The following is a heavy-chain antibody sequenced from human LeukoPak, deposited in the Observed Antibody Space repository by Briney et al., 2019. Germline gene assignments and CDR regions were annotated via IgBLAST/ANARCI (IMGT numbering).Heavy chain of an antibody. D-gene: IGHD1-26*01. CDR3: AKDGLGGATTGYWFDP. J-gene: IGHJ5*02. CDR2: IRYDGSNE. V-gene: IGHV3-30*02. CDR1: GFTFSSYG. Sequence: PGGSLRLSCAASGFTFSSYGMHWVRQAPGKGLEWVSFIRYDGSNEYYADSVRGRFTISRDNSKNTLYLQMNSLRAEDTAVYYCAKDGLGGATTGYWFDPWGQGTLVTVSS.